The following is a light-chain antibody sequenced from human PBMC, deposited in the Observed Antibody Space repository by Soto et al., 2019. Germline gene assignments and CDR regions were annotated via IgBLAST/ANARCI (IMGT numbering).Light chain of an antibody. CDR1: QSISSGY. V-gene: IGKV3-20*01. CDR2: GAS. Sequence: ETVLTQSPGTLSLSPGERATLSCRASQSISSGYLAWYQQRPGQAPRLLISGASNRATGIPDRFSSSGSGTDFTLPINRLEPEDFAVYYCQQDGGSPLGTFGGGTKVEIK. CDR3: QQDGGSPLGT. J-gene: IGKJ4*01.